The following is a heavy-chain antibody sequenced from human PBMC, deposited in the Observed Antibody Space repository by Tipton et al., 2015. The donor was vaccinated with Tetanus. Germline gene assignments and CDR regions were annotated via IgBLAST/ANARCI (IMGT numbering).Heavy chain of an antibody. Sequence: SGFTFSSYGMHWVRQAPGKGLEWVAVIWYDGSNKYYADSVKGRFTISRDNSKNTLYLQMNSLRAEDTAVYYCAREKYGDAFDIWGQGTMVTVSS. V-gene: IGHV3-33*01. CDR3: AREKYGDAFDI. D-gene: IGHD2/OR15-2a*01. CDR2: IWYDGSNK. CDR1: GFTFSSYG. J-gene: IGHJ3*02.